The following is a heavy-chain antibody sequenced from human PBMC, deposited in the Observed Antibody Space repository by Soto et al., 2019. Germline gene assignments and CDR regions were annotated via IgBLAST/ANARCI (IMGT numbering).Heavy chain of an antibody. CDR2: IYYSGRT. CDR3: ARIVESDYTIDFDL. J-gene: IGHJ2*01. CDR1: GGSISSGDYY. Sequence: QVQLQESGPGLVKPSQTLSLTCTVPGGSISSGDYYWSWIRQPPGKGLEWIGYIYYSGRTNYNPSLSSRVTISVDTSKNQFSLNLSSVTAADTAVYSCARIVESDYTIDFDLWGRGTLVTVSS. D-gene: IGHD3-3*01. V-gene: IGHV4-30-4*01.